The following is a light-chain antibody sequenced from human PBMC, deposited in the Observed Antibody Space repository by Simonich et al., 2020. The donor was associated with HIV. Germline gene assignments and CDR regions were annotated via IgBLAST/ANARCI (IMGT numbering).Light chain of an antibody. CDR2: GAS. Sequence: EIVMTQSPATLSVSPGERATLSCRASQSVSSNLAWYKQKPGQGPRLLIYGASTRATGIPARFSGSGSGTEFTLTISSMQSEDFAVYYCQQYNNWPPYTFGQGTKLEIK. V-gene: IGKV3-15*01. CDR1: QSVSSN. J-gene: IGKJ2*01. CDR3: QQYNNWPPYT.